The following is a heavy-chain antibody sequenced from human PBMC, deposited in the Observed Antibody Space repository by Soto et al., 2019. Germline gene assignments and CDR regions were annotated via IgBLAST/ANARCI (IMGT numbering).Heavy chain of an antibody. V-gene: IGHV3-9*01. CDR2: ISWNSGSI. Sequence: EVQLVESGGGLVQPGRSLRLSCAASGFTFDDYAMHWVRQAPGKGLEWVSGISWNSGSIGYADSVKGRFTISRDNAKNSLYLQMNSLRAEDTAVYYCAKSELLSRDYFDYWGQGTLVTVSS. CDR1: GFTFDDYA. D-gene: IGHD1-7*01. CDR3: AKSELLSRDYFDY. J-gene: IGHJ4*02.